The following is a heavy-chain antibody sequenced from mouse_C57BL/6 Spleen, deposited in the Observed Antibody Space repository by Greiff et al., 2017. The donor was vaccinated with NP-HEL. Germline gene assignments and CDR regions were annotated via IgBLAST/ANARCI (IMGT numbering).Heavy chain of an antibody. J-gene: IGHJ4*01. D-gene: IGHD2-1*01. Sequence: VQLQQPGAELVRPGSSVKLSCKASGYTFTSYWMHWVKQRPIQGLEWIGNIDPSDSETHYNQKFKDKATLTVDKSSSTAYMQLSSLTSEDSAVYYWARWGNYGNYGYAMDYWGQGTSVTVSS. CDR2: IDPSDSET. CDR3: ARWGNYGNYGYAMDY. CDR1: GYTFTSYW. V-gene: IGHV1-52*01.